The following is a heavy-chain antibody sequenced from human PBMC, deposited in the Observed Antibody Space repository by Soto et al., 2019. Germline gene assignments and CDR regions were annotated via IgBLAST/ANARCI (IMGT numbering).Heavy chain of an antibody. CDR1: GYTFTTYD. V-gene: IGHV1-8*01. CDR3: ARGVDAGVDV. Sequence: QVQLVQSGAEVTKPGASVKVSCRASGYTFTTYDINWVRQATGQGLEWMGWMSHNSGATGYSQKFQGRVTMTRDTSIRTAYMELSNLRSEDTAIYYCARGVDAGVDVWGQGTTVTVSS. CDR2: MSHNSGAT. J-gene: IGHJ6*02. D-gene: IGHD1-1*01.